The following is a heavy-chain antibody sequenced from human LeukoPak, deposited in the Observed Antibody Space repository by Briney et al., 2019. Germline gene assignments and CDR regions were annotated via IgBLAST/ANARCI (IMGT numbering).Heavy chain of an antibody. CDR1: GFTFSNAW. V-gene: IGHV3-15*01. Sequence: GGSLRLSCAASGFTFSNAWMSWVRQAPGEGLEWVGRIKSKTDGGTADYAAPVKGRLTISRDDSKNTLYLQMNSLKTEDTAVYYCTAVPIVVVPAAMIYYFDYWGQGTLVTVSS. J-gene: IGHJ4*02. CDR3: TAVPIVVVPAAMIYYFDY. D-gene: IGHD2-2*01. CDR2: IKSKTDGGTA.